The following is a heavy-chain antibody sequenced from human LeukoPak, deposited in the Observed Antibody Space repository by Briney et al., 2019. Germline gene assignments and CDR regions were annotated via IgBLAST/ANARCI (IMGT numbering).Heavy chain of an antibody. CDR3: ARLSDDNASWYWFDP. Sequence: GESLEISCKGSGYSFTNSWLGWVRQMPGKGLEWMGIIYPGDSDTRYSPAFQGQVTISADKSISTAYLQWSSLKASDTAMYYCARLSDDNASWYWFDPWGQGTLVTVSS. J-gene: IGHJ5*02. D-gene: IGHD6-13*01. CDR2: IYPGDSDT. CDR1: GYSFTNSW. V-gene: IGHV5-51*01.